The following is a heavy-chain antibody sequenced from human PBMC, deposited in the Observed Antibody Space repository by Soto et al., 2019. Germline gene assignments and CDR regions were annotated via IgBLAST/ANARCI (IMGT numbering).Heavy chain of an antibody. J-gene: IGHJ5*02. Sequence: QVQLQESGPGLVKPSQTLSLTCTVSGGSISSGGYYWSWIRQHPGKGLEWIGYIYYSGSTYYNPSLKSRVTISVDTSKNQFSLKLSSVTAADTAVYYCARSGHLEWLSQSGWFDPWGQGTLVTVSS. D-gene: IGHD3-3*01. V-gene: IGHV4-31*03. CDR3: ARSGHLEWLSQSGWFDP. CDR1: GGSISSGGYY. CDR2: IYYSGST.